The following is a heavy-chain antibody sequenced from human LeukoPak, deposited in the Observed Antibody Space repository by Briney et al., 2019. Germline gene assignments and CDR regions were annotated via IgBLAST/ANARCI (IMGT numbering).Heavy chain of an antibody. CDR1: GFTFSSNA. CDR3: AKRYYYDSSGYYYPY. J-gene: IGHJ4*02. CDR2: ISGRGRST. V-gene: IGHV3-23*01. Sequence: GPSLRLSCAASGFTFSSNATSWVRQAPGKGLEWVSAISGRGRSTYYADSVKGRFTISRDDPKNTLYLQMNSLRAEDTAVYYCAKRYYYDSSGYYYPYWGQGTLVTVSS. D-gene: IGHD3-22*01.